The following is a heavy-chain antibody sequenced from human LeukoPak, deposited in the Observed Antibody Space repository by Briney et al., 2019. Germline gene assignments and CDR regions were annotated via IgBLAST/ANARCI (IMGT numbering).Heavy chain of an antibody. V-gene: IGHV1-2*02. CDR3: ARDRDDSGSYYRFDY. Sequence: ASVKVSCKASGYTFTGYYMHWVRQAPGQGLEWMGWINPNSGGTNSAQKFQGRVTMTRDTSISTTYMEVSRLRSDDTAVYYCARDRDDSGSYYRFDYWGQGTLVTVSS. CDR1: GYTFTGYY. J-gene: IGHJ4*02. CDR2: INPNSGGT. D-gene: IGHD1-26*01.